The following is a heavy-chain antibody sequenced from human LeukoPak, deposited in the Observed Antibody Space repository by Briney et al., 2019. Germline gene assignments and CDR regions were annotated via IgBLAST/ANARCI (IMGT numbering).Heavy chain of an antibody. Sequence: GASVKVSCKASGYTFIDYYMHWVRQAPGQGLEWMGRINPNSGGTNYAQKFQGRVIMTRDTSIGTAYMELSRLRSDDTAVYYCARELDWNSGGIDYWGQGTLVTVSS. CDR1: GYTFIDYY. CDR2: INPNSGGT. D-gene: IGHD1-7*01. J-gene: IGHJ4*02. CDR3: ARELDWNSGGIDY. V-gene: IGHV1-2*06.